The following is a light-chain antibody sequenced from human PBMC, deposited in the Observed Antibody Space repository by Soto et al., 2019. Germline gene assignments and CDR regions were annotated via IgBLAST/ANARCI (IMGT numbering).Light chain of an antibody. V-gene: IGKV3-11*01. CDR2: DAS. J-gene: IGKJ5*01. CDR1: QSVSSY. CDR3: QQRSNWQIT. Sequence: EIVLTQSPATLSLSPGERATLSCRASQSVSSYLAWYQQKSGQAPRLLIYDASNRAAGIPARFSGSGSGTDFTLTISSLEPEDFAVYYCQQRSNWQITFGQGTRREIK.